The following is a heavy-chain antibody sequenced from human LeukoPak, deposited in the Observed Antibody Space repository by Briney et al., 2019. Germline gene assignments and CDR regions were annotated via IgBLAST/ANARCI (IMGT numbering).Heavy chain of an antibody. CDR3: ARDPPEAVRGVISPYWYFDL. CDR1: VYSFTGYY. V-gene: IGHV1-2*02. Sequence: ASVKVSCKASVYSFTGYYMHWVRQAPGQGLEWMGWINPNSVVTNYAQTFQCRVTMTRDTAIRTAYMELSGLRSDDTAVYYCARDPPEAVRGVISPYWYFDLWGRGTLVTVSS. J-gene: IGHJ2*01. CDR2: INPNSVVT. D-gene: IGHD3-10*01.